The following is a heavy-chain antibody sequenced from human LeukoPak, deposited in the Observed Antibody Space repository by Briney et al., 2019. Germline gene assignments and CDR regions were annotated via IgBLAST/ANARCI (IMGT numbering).Heavy chain of an antibody. CDR1: GDSVSRKSAG. J-gene: IGHJ3*01. D-gene: IGHD3-10*01. Sequence: SQTLSLTCAISGDSVSRKSAGWNWIRQSPSRGLELLGRIYYRSTWYSDFLTSRITISPDTYKNQFSLHLDSVTPEDTAVYYCARGGLVRGSIDSLIAFDFWGQGTVVTVSS. V-gene: IGHV6-1*01. CDR2: IYYRSTWYS. CDR3: ARGGLVRGSIDSLIAFDF.